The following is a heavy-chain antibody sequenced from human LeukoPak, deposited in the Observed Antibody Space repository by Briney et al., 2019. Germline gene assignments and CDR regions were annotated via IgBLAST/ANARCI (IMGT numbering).Heavy chain of an antibody. CDR2: INHSGST. CDR1: GGSISSHY. J-gene: IGHJ4*02. Sequence: SETLSLTCTVSGGSISSHYWSWIRQPPGKGLEWIGEINHSGSTNYNPSLKSRVTISVDTSKNQFSLKLSSVTAADTAVYYCARGLSAVDYWGQGTLVTVSS. V-gene: IGHV4-34*01. CDR3: ARGLSAVDY.